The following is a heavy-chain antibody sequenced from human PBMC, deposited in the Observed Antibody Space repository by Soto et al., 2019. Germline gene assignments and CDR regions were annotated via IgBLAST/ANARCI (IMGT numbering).Heavy chain of an antibody. D-gene: IGHD6-6*01. J-gene: IGHJ4*02. CDR3: ARGGLAARSPFDY. Sequence: EVQLVESGGGLVQPGGSLRLSCAASGFTVSSNYMSWVRQAPGKGLEWVSVIYSGGSTYYADAVEGRFTISRHNSKNTLYLQMHSLRAEDTAVYYCARGGLAARSPFDYWGQGTLVTVSS. V-gene: IGHV3-53*04. CDR2: IYSGGST. CDR1: GFTVSSNY.